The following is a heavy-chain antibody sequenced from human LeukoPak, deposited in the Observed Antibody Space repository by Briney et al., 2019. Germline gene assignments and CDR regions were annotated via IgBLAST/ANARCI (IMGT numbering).Heavy chain of an antibody. V-gene: IGHV3-30*18. D-gene: IGHD4-11*01. Sequence: GGSLRLSCAASGFSFGSYGMHWVRQTPGKGLEWVAVISYDGSNKYYADSVKGRFTISRDNSKNTLYLQMNSLRPEDTAVYYCAKDKLQLLILDYFDYWGQGTLITVSS. CDR3: AKDKLQLLILDYFDY. J-gene: IGHJ4*02. CDR2: ISYDGSNK. CDR1: GFSFGSYG.